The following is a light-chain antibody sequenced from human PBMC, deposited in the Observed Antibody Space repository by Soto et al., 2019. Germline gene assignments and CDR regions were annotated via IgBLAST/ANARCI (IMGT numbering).Light chain of an antibody. V-gene: IGKV3-15*01. CDR2: DTS. J-gene: IGKJ5*01. Sequence: EIVMTQSPATLSVSPGERATLSCRASQSVSNKLAWYQHKPGQAPRVLIYDTSTRAAGLPARFSGSGSGTDFTLTISSLQSEDFAVYYCQQYNTWRSITFGQGTRLESK. CDR1: QSVSNK. CDR3: QQYNTWRSIT.